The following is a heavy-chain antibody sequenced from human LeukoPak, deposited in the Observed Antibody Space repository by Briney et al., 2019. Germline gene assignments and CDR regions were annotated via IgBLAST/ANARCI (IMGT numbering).Heavy chain of an antibody. CDR3: ARAGGDCSSTSCYSIPLDY. CDR1: GFTFSSYW. CDR2: INSDGSST. V-gene: IGHV3-74*01. D-gene: IGHD2-2*01. Sequence: QPGGSLRLSCAASGFTFSSYWMHWVRRAPGKGLVWVSRINSDGSSTSYADSVKGRFTISRDNAKNTLYLQMNSLRAEDTAVYYCARAGGDCSSTSCYSIPLDYWGQGTLVTVSS. J-gene: IGHJ4*02.